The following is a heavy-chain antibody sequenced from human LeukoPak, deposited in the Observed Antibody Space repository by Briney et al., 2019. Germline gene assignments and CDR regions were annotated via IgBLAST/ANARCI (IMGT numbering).Heavy chain of an antibody. Sequence: GGSLRLSCAASGFTFSSYAMTWVRQAPGKGLEWVSGISGSGSSTFYADSVKGRFTISRDNSKNMLYLKLSSLRAADPAVYYCAKGLGAFDIWGQGAMVTVSS. CDR3: AKGLGAFDI. J-gene: IGHJ3*02. CDR1: GFTFSSYA. CDR2: ISGSGSST. V-gene: IGHV3-23*01.